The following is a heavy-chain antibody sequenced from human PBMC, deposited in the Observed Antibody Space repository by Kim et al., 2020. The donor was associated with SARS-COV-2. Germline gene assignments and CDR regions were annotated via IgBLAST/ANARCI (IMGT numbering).Heavy chain of an antibody. Sequence: SVKVSCKASGGTFSSYAISWVRQVPGQGLEWMGGIIPIFGTANYAQKFQGRVTITADESTSTAYMELSSLRSEDTAVYYCARGYSSSWSTAYYYYYGMDVWGQGTTVTVSS. CDR1: GGTFSSYA. CDR3: ARGYSSSWSTAYYYYYGMDV. V-gene: IGHV1-69*13. CDR2: IIPIFGTA. J-gene: IGHJ6*02. D-gene: IGHD6-13*01.